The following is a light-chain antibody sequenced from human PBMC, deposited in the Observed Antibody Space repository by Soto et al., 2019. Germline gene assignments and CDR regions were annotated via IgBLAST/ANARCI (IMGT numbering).Light chain of an antibody. V-gene: IGLV2-8*01. J-gene: IGLJ3*02. Sequence: QSALAQPPSASGSPGQSVTISCTGSGSDIGAYNFVSWYQQHPGKAPKLMIFGVTERPSGVPDRFSGYKSGNTASLTVSGLQADDEAIYYCSSYAGRNVWVFGGGTKLTVL. CDR3: SSYAGRNVWV. CDR1: GSDIGAYNF. CDR2: GVT.